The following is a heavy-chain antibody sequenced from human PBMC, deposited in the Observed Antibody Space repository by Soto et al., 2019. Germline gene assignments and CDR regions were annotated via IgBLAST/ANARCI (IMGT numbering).Heavy chain of an antibody. J-gene: IGHJ6*03. CDR2: IYYSGST. CDR3: ARDRWALLGTPRLHYYYYMDV. CDR1: GGSISSYY. V-gene: IGHV4-59*01. D-gene: IGHD2-8*02. Sequence: SETMSLTCTVSGGSISSYYWSWIRQPPGKGLEWIGYIYYSGSTNYNPSLKSRVTISVDTSKNQFSLKLSSVTAADTAVYYCARDRWALLGTPRLHYYYYMDVWGKGTTVT.